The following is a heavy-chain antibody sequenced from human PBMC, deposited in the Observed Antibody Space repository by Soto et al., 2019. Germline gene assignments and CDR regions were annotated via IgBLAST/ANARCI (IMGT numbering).Heavy chain of an antibody. J-gene: IGHJ4*02. CDR1: GGAISSSSYY. V-gene: IGHV4-39*02. Sequence: PSETLSLTCTVSGGAISSSSYYWGWICQPPGKGLEWIGSIYHSGSTYYNPSLKSRVTIPIDTSKNQFSPKLTSVTAADTALYYCARGTVTTSSYTTDFDYWGQGALVTVSS. CDR3: ARGTVTTSSYTTDFDY. D-gene: IGHD4-17*01. CDR2: IYHSGST.